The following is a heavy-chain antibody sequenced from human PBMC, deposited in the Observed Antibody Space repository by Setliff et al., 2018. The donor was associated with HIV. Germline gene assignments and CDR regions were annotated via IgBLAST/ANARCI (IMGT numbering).Heavy chain of an antibody. D-gene: IGHD3-22*01. V-gene: IGHV4-39*02. J-gene: IGHJ4*02. CDR2: IHKSGDT. CDR1: GGSIGVNNYY. CDR3: NSLRADDTAVYYCAKKGRDYYDNSGPH. Sequence: SETLSLTCTVSGGSIGVNNYYWAWIRQPPGRGLEWIGRIHKSGDTYYSPSLKSRATISVDTSENHFSLRLPSVTTADTLYLQLNSLRADDTAVYYCAKKGRDYYDNSGPHWGQGTLVTVSS.